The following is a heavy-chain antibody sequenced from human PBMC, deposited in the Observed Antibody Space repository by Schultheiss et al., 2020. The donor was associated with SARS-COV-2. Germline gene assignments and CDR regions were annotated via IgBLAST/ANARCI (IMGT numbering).Heavy chain of an antibody. J-gene: IGHJ4*02. D-gene: IGHD2-15*01. CDR2: INHSGST. Sequence: SETLSLTCGVYGGSFSGYYWSWIRQPPEKGLEWIGEINHSGSTNYNPSLKSRVTISVDTSKNQFSLKVSSVTAADTAVYYCAREYCSGGRCSDEDYWGQGTLVTVSS. CDR1: GGSFSGYY. CDR3: AREYCSGGRCSDEDY. V-gene: IGHV4-34*01.